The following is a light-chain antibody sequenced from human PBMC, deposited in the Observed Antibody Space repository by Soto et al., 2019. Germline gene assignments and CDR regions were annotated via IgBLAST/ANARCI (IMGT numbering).Light chain of an antibody. V-gene: IGKV1-5*03. CDR1: QSLSKW. CDR2: QAS. CDR3: QQYNIFPLT. J-gene: IGKJ4*01. Sequence: DIQMTQSPSTLSASVGDRVTITCRASQSLSKWLAWYQQKPGKAPKLLIYQASNLEDGVPSRFSGSGSGTEFTLTISGLQPDDFATYLCQQYNIFPLTFGGGTKVEIK.